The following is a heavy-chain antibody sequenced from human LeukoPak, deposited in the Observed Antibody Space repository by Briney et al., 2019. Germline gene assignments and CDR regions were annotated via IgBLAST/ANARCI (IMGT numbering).Heavy chain of an antibody. J-gene: IGHJ6*02. V-gene: IGHV3-7*01. CDR1: GFTFSSYW. CDR2: IKQDGSEK. Sequence: GGSLRLSCAASGFTFSSYWMSWVRQAPGKGLEWVANIKQDGSEKYYVDSVKDRFTISRDNAKNSLYLQMNSLRAEDTAVYYCARDSRIVVVITARYGMDVWGQGTTVTVSS. CDR3: ARDSRIVVVITARYGMDV. D-gene: IGHD3-22*01.